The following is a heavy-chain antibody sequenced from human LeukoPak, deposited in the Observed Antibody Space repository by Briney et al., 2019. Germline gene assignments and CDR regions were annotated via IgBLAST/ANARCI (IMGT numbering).Heavy chain of an antibody. D-gene: IGHD1-26*01. CDR1: GFTFSSYA. V-gene: IGHV3-30*04. CDR3: ARGSVGSYYGHGAEYGMDV. CDR2: ISYDGGNK. Sequence: GSLRLSCAASGFTFSSYAMHWVRQAPGKGLEWVAVISYDGGNKYYADSVKGRFTIPRDNSKNTLYLQMNSLRAEDTAVYYCARGSVGSYYGHGAEYGMDVWGQGTTVTVSS. J-gene: IGHJ6*02.